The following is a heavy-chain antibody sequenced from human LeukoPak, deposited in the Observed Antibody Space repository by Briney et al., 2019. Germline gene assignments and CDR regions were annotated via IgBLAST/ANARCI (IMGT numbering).Heavy chain of an antibody. J-gene: IGHJ4*02. V-gene: IGHV3-30*01. CDR3: ARDYSTGYFYFDY. Sequence: PGGSLRLSCAASEFTFSNYAMHWVRQAPGKGLQWVAGIPYDASSHFHADSVKGRFTISRDNTKSTLYLQMNSLRAEDTAAYYCARDYSTGYFYFDYWGQGTLVTVSS. CDR2: IPYDASSH. CDR1: EFTFSNYA. D-gene: IGHD3-22*01.